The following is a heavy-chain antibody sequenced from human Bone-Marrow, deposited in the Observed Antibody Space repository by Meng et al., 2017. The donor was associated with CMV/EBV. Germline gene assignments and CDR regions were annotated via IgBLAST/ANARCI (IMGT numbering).Heavy chain of an antibody. CDR2: MNPNSGNT. V-gene: IGHV1-8*02. D-gene: IGHD3-10*01. Sequence: ASVKVSCKASGYTFTGYYIHWVRQAPGQGLEWMGWMNPNSGNTGYAQKFQGRVTMTRNTSISTAYMELSSLRSEDTAVYYCATPGVNFYYYGMDVWGQGTTVTVSS. J-gene: IGHJ6*02. CDR3: ATPGVNFYYYGMDV. CDR1: GYTFTGYY.